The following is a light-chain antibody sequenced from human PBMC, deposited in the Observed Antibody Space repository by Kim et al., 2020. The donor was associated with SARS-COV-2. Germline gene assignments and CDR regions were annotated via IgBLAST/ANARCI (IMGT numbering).Light chain of an antibody. CDR2: ANN. J-gene: IGLJ3*02. Sequence: VTSCCTGSRANTGSGDDVNWYQQLPGHAPKLIIFANNNRPSGGPDRISASTSGTSASLAITGLQADDEGTYYCQSFDSGLSVRWVFGGGTKVTVL. CDR3: QSFDSGLSVRWV. CDR1: RANTGSGDD. V-gene: IGLV1-40*01.